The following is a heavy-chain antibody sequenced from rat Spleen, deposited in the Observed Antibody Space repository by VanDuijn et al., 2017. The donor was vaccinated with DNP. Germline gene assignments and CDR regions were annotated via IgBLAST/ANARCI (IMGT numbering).Heavy chain of an antibody. CDR3: ARHNYFDY. Sequence: EVQLVESGGGLVQPGRSLKLSCAASGFIFSNYDMAWVRQAPTKGLEWVAPTSPSGGSTYYRDSVKGRFSVSRDNAKSSLYLQMDSLRSEDTATYYCARHNYFDYWGQGVMVTVSS. V-gene: IGHV5-25*01. CDR1: GFIFSNYD. CDR2: TSPSGGST. J-gene: IGHJ2*01.